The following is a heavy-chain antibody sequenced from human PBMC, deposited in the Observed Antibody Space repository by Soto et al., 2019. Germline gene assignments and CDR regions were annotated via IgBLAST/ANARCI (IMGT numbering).Heavy chain of an antibody. CDR1: GGSFSGYY. V-gene: IGHV4-34*01. CDR3: ARALLKSLDF. Sequence: SETLSLTCAVYGGSFSGYYWSWIRQPPGKGLEWIGEINHSGSTNYNPSLKSRVTISVDTSKNQFSLKLSSVTAADTAVYYCARALLKSLDFWGQRTRVPVSA. J-gene: IGHJ4*02. CDR2: INHSGST.